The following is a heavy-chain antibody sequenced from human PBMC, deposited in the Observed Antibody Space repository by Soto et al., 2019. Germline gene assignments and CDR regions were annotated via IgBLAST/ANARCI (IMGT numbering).Heavy chain of an antibody. CDR2: ISAYNGNT. Sequence: QGQLVQSGAEVKKPGASVKVSCKASGYTFTSYGISWVRQAPGQGLEWMGWISAYNGNTNYAQKVQGRVSMTTDTSASTAYMELRNLRSADTAVYYCTRVTISGAGGDYWGQGTLVTVSS. CDR3: TRVTISGAGGDY. J-gene: IGHJ4*02. D-gene: IGHD3-3*02. CDR1: GYTFTSYG. V-gene: IGHV1-18*01.